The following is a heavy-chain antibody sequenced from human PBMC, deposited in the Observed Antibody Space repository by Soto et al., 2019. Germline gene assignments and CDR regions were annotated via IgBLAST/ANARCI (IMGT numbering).Heavy chain of an antibody. CDR2: INHSGST. CDR3: ARGIAMKLVVHSDASDKYYLDS. J-gene: IGHJ4*02. CDR1: GGSFSGYY. D-gene: IGHD3-22*01. V-gene: IGHV4-34*01. Sequence: SETLSLTCAVYGGSFSGYYWSWIRQPPGKGLEWIGEINHSGSTNYNPSLKSRVTISVDTSKNQFSLKMTSVAAADAAMYYCARGIAMKLVVHSDASDKYYLDSWGQGTLVTVSS.